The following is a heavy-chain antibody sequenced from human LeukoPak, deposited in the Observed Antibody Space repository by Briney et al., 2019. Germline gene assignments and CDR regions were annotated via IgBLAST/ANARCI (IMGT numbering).Heavy chain of an antibody. V-gene: IGHV4-59*02. J-gene: IGHJ4*02. CDR3: ARIHRYCSGGACYVLDN. Sequence: TPSETLSLTCVVSGVSVSGYYWGWIRQPPGRGLEWIGYVYYSGSTNYNPSFRSRITISVDTSRNQFSLQLSSVTAADTAVYYCARIHRYCSGGACYVLDNWGQGTLVAVSS. CDR1: GVSVSGYY. CDR2: VYYSGST. D-gene: IGHD2-15*01.